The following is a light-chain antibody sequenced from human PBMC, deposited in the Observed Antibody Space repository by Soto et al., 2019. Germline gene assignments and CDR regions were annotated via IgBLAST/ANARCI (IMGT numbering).Light chain of an antibody. CDR3: QQYSGYSSWT. CDR2: AAS. J-gene: IGKJ1*01. Sequence: DIHMTQAPSTLYASVGDRVSLTCRASQGVNRWLAWYQQKPGKAPKVLIYAASSLQSGVPSRFSGSGSGTDFTLTISSLQPDDFATYYCQQYSGYSSWTFGQGTKVDI. V-gene: IGKV1D-16*01. CDR1: QGVNRW.